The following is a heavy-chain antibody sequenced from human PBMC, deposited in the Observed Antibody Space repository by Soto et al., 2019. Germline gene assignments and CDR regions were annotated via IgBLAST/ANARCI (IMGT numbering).Heavy chain of an antibody. Sequence: QVQLQESGPGLVKPSETLSLTCTVSAGSLSRDSYYWSWIRQPPGKGLEWIGYIFHSESTNYNPSPKSRVLLLVDTYKKQFSVKLTSVTAADTAVYDCARGLVRGGGPYCYYGLDVWGQGTTVTVSS. CDR2: IFHSEST. J-gene: IGHJ6*02. CDR1: AGSLSRDSYY. CDR3: ARGLVRGGGPYCYYGLDV. D-gene: IGHD3-10*01. V-gene: IGHV4-61*01.